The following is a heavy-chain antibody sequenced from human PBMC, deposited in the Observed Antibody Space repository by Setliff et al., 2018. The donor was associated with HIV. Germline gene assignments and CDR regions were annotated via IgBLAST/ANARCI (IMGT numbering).Heavy chain of an antibody. V-gene: IGHV5-51*01. D-gene: IGHD3-10*01. CDR1: GYNFNTYW. CDR3: AKAGGDS. J-gene: IGHJ5*01. Sequence: GESLKISCRAFGYNFNTYWIDWVRQIPGKGLEWMGTIYPTDSDTKYNPSFQGRVSISADRSISTAYLQWSSLRASDTAIYYCAKAGGDSWGQGTLVTVSS. CDR2: IYPTDSDT.